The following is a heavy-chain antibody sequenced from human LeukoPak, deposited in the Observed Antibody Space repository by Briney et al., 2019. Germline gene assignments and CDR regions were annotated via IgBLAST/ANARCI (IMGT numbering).Heavy chain of an antibody. V-gene: IGHV4-39*01. Sequence: SETLSLTCTVSGGSISSSSHYWGWIRQPPGKGLEWIGSIYYSGSTYYNPSLKSRVTISVDTSKNQFSLKLSSVTAADTAVYYCARSSRAVAGTVDYWGQGTLVTVSS. CDR1: GGSISSSSHY. CDR2: IYYSGST. J-gene: IGHJ4*02. CDR3: ARSSRAVAGTVDY. D-gene: IGHD6-19*01.